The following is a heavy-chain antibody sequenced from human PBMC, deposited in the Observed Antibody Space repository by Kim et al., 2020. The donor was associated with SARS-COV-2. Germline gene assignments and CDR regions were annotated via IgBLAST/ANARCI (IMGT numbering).Heavy chain of an antibody. J-gene: IGHJ4*02. Sequence: SETLSLTCTLSGGSISSSSFYWGWIRQPPGKGLEWIATIYYSGSTYYNPSLKSRVTISVDTSKNQFSLKLSSVTAADTAVYYCARVLGGGLMGYCTSSNCHPIDYWGQGTLVTVSS. CDR2: IYYSGST. CDR3: ARVLGGGLMGYCTSSNCHPIDY. CDR1: GGSISSSSFY. D-gene: IGHD2-8*01. V-gene: IGHV4-39*01.